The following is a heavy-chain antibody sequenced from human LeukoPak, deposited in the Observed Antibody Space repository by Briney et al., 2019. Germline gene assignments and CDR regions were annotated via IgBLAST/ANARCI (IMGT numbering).Heavy chain of an antibody. CDR1: GYTFTSYG. Sequence: GASVKVSCKASGYTFTSYGISWVRQAPGQGLEWMGWIGAYNGNTNYAQKLQGRVTMTTDTFTSTAYMELRSLRSDDTAVYYCASFGGYYRDYYYMDVWGKGTTVTVSS. D-gene: IGHD3-22*01. CDR2: IGAYNGNT. V-gene: IGHV1-18*01. CDR3: ASFGGYYRDYYYMDV. J-gene: IGHJ6*03.